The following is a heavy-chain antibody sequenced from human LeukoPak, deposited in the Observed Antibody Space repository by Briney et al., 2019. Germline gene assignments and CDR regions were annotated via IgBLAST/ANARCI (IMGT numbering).Heavy chain of an antibody. CDR3: AKSPTVDAAFDI. CDR2: IGYTGDST. J-gene: IGHJ3*02. CDR1: GFTFSSYA. V-gene: IGHV3-23*01. D-gene: IGHD4-23*01. Sequence: PGGSLRLSCADSGFTFSSYAMNWVRQAPGKGLEWVSVIGYTGDSTFYADSVKGRFTVSRDSSKNTLFLHMNSLRAEDTALYYCAKSPTVDAAFDIWGQGTMVTVSS.